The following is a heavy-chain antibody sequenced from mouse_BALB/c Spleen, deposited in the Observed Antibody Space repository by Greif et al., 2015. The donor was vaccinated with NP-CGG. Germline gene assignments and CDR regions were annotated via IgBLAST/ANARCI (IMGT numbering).Heavy chain of an antibody. Sequence: ESGPGLVKPSQSLSLTCSVTGYSITSGYYWNWIRQFPGNKLEWMGYISYDGSNNYNPSLKNRISITRDTSKNQFFLMLNSVTTEDTATYYCASFYDGYFCYAMDYWGQGTSVTVSS. CDR1: GYSITSGYY. CDR2: ISYDGSN. V-gene: IGHV3-6*02. D-gene: IGHD2-3*01. CDR3: ASFYDGYFCYAMDY. J-gene: IGHJ4*01.